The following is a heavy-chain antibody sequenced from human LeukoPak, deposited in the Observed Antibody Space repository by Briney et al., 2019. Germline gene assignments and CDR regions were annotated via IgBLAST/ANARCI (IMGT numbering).Heavy chain of an antibody. V-gene: IGHV4-39*01. CDR1: GGSISSSSYY. CDR3: ARIVVADFDY. D-gene: IGHD3-22*01. CDR2: IYSSGST. J-gene: IGHJ4*02. Sequence: SETLSLTCTVSGGSISSSSYYWGWIRQPPGKGLEWIGGIYSSGSTYYNPSLKSRVTISVDTSKNQFSLKLSSVTAADTAVYYCARIVVADFDYWSQGTLVTVSS.